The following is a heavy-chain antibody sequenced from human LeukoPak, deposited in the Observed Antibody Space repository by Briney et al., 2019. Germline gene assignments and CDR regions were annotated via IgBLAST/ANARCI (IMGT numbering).Heavy chain of an antibody. CDR2: IYYSGST. V-gene: IGHV4-30-4*08. CDR1: GGSISSGDYY. D-gene: IGHD1-26*01. CDR3: ERGLSPYSGEFDY. J-gene: IGHJ4*02. Sequence: SETLSLTCTVSGGSISSGDYYWSWIRQPPGKGLEWIGYIYYSGSTYYNPSLKSRVTISVDTSKNQFSLKLSSVTAADTAVYYCERGLSPYSGEFDYWGPGTLVTVSS.